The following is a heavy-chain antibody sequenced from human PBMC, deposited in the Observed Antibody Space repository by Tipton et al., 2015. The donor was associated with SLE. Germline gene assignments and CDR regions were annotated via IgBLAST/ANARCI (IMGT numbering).Heavy chain of an antibody. CDR2: INHSGST. J-gene: IGHJ3*02. Sequence: TLSLTCAVYGGSFRGYYWSWIRQPPGKGLEWIGEINHSGSTNYNPSLKSRVTISVDTSKNQFSLKLSSVTAADTAVYYCARIRSSWFDAFDIWGQGPMVTVSS. V-gene: IGHV4-34*01. CDR3: ARIRSSWFDAFDI. CDR1: GGSFRGYY. D-gene: IGHD6-13*01.